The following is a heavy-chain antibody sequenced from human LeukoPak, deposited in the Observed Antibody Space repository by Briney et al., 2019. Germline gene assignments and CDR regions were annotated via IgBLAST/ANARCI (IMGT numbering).Heavy chain of an antibody. Sequence: PGGSLRLSCAASGFTFSSYAMSWVRQAPGKGLEWVSAISGSGGSTYYADSVKGRFTISRDNSKNTLYLQMNSLRAEDTAVYYCAKVDAARGYVDTAGDEREAFDMWVQGPMVTVSS. V-gene: IGHV3-23*01. CDR1: GFTFSSYA. D-gene: IGHD5-18*01. CDR3: AKVDAARGYVDTAGDEREAFDM. J-gene: IGHJ3*02. CDR2: ISGSGGST.